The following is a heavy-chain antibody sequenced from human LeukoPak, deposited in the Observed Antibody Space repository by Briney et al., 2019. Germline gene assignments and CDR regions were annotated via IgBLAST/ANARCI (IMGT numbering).Heavy chain of an antibody. CDR1: GYTFTSYA. CDR2: INAGNGNT. CDR3: ARGAAAAWYGPDY. V-gene: IGHV1-3*01. D-gene: IGHD6-13*01. J-gene: IGHJ4*02. Sequence: ASVKVSCKASGYTFTSYAMHWVRQAPGQRLEWMGWINAGNGNTKYSQKFQGRVTITRDTSASTAYMELSSLRSEDTAVYYCARGAAAAWYGPDYWGQGTLVTVSS.